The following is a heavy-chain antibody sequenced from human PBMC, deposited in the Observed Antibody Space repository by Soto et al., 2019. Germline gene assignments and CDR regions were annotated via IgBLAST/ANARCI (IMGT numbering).Heavy chain of an antibody. CDR2: IIPILGIA. J-gene: IGHJ4*02. CDR3: AREGGYCGGDCYDY. D-gene: IGHD2-21*01. V-gene: IGHV1-69*04. Sequence: ASVKVSCKASGGTFSSYAISWVRQAPGQGLEWMGRIIPILGIANYAQKFQGRVTITADKSTSTAYMELSSLRSEDTAVYYCAREGGYCGGDCYDYWGQGTLVTVSS. CDR1: GGTFSSYA.